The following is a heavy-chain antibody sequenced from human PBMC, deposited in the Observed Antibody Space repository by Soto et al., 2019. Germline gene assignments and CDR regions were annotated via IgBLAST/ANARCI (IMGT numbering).Heavy chain of an antibody. CDR2: ISPYSGNT. Sequence: QVQLVQSGDEVRKPGSSVKVSCKASGYIFVNYGIAWVLQDPGQGLEWMGWISPYSGNTHYASKVQDRLRTTTDTSTITTYMDLGSLTSDETSVYYCAMVDNCVTPTPQDVWGQGTTVTVS. D-gene: IGHD5-12*01. V-gene: IGHV1-18*01. CDR1: GYIFVNYG. J-gene: IGHJ6*02. CDR3: AMVDNCVTPTPQDV.